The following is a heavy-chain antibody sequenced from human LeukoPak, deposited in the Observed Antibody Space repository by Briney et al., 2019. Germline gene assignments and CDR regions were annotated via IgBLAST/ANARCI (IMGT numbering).Heavy chain of an antibody. D-gene: IGHD3-10*01. Sequence: GGSLRLSCAASGFTFSSYAMSWVRQAPGTGLEWVSAIRGSGGSTYYADSVKGRFTISRDNSMNTLYLQLNSLRAEDTAVYYCANQGNYYGSGSYFDIWGQGTMVTVSS. CDR3: ANQGNYYGSGSYFDI. J-gene: IGHJ3*02. V-gene: IGHV3-23*01. CDR1: GFTFSSYA. CDR2: IRGSGGST.